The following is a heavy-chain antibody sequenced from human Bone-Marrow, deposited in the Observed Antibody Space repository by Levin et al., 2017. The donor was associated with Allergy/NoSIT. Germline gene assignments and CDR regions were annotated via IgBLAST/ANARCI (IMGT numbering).Heavy chain of an antibody. CDR1: GGSISSGSYY. D-gene: IGHD1-1*01. CDR2: IYYSGST. Sequence: KASETLSLTCTVSGGSISSGSYYWGWIRQPPGKGLEWIGSIYYSGSTYYNPSLKSRVAISVDTSKNQFSLKLSSVTAADTAVYYCARSITTTASRWFDPWGQGTLVTVSS. J-gene: IGHJ5*02. V-gene: IGHV4-39*07. CDR3: ARSITTTASRWFDP.